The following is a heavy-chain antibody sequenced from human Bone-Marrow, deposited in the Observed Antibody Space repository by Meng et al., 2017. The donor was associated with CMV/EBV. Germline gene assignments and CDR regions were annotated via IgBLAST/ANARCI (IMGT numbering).Heavy chain of an antibody. J-gene: IGHJ4*02. CDR2: IYYSGST. V-gene: IGHV4-39*07. CDR1: GGSISSSSYY. Sequence: SETLSLTCTVSGGSISSSSYYWGWIRQPPGKGLEWIGSIYYSGSTYYNPSLKSRVTISVDTSKNQFSLKLSSVTAADTAVYYCARGRSSGSTPFDYWGQGTLVTVSS. CDR3: ARGRSSGSTPFDY. D-gene: IGHD5-12*01.